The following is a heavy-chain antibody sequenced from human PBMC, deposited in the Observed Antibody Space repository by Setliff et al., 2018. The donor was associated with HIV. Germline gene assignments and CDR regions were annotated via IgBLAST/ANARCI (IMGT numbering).Heavy chain of an antibody. CDR1: GGPISSYY. CDR2: IYTSGST. CDR3: ARDRIEVVVDGPHDVFDV. Sequence: SETLSLTCTVSGGPISSYYWSWIRQPAGKGLEWIGRIYTSGSTNYNPSLKSRVTMSVDTSKNQFSLKLSSLSAADTAVYYCARDRIEVVVDGPHDVFDVWGRGTTVTVSS. V-gene: IGHV4-4*07. J-gene: IGHJ3*01. D-gene: IGHD2-15*01.